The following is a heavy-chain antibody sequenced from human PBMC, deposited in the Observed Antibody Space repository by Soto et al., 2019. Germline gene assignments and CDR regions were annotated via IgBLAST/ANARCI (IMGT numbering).Heavy chain of an antibody. J-gene: IGHJ6*02. D-gene: IGHD2-2*01. CDR1: GGTFSSYA. CDR3: ARSQASSISLELYYYYYYGMDV. V-gene: IGHV1-69*01. CDR2: SIPISDTT. Sequence: QVQLVQSGAEVKKPGSSVKVSCKASGGTFSSYAISWVRQAPGQGLEWMGGSIPISDTTNYAQKFQGRVTTTADESTTTAYMELSSLRSEDTAVYYCARSQASSISLELYYYYYYGMDVWGQGTTVIVSS.